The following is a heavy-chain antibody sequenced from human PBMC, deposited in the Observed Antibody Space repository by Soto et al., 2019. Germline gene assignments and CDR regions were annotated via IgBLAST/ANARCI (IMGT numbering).Heavy chain of an antibody. CDR3: ARSPLSYDYVRQTWREVGDSFDV. CDR2: LIHGGST. J-gene: IGHJ3*01. D-gene: IGHD3-10*02. V-gene: IGHV4-34*02. Sequence: QVHLEQWGAGLLKPSETLSLTCAIYNSSLGAFHWTWIRQPPGKGLEWIGELIHGGSTNYNPSLKSPVTFYLDTSKSQFSLHVMSVTAADTAVYYCARSPLSYDYVRQTWREVGDSFDVWGRGTSVTVSS. CDR1: NSSLGAFH.